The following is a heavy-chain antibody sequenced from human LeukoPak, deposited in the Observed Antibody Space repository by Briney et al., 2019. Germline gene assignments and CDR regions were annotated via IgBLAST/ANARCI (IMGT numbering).Heavy chain of an antibody. J-gene: IGHJ1*01. CDR2: IYTSGST. V-gene: IGHV4-4*07. Sequence: SETLSLTCTVSGGSTSSYYWSWIRQPAGKGLEWIGRIYTSGSTNYNPSLKSRVTISVDTSKNQFSLKLSSVTAADTAVYYCASNYYYDSSGYYSEYFQHWGQGTLVTVSS. CDR1: GGSTSSYY. CDR3: ASNYYYDSSGYYSEYFQH. D-gene: IGHD3-22*01.